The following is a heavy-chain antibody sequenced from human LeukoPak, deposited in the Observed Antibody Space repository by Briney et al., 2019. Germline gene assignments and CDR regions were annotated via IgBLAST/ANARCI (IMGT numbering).Heavy chain of an antibody. Sequence: ASVKVSCKASGYTFTSYGISWVRQAPGQGLEWMGWISAYNGNTNYAQKLQGRVTMTPDTSTSTAYMELRSLRSDDTAVYYCARVFLGYDILTGYYMAHFDYWGQGTLVTVSS. V-gene: IGHV1-18*01. CDR1: GYTFTSYG. CDR3: ARVFLGYDILTGYYMAHFDY. J-gene: IGHJ4*02. D-gene: IGHD3-9*01. CDR2: ISAYNGNT.